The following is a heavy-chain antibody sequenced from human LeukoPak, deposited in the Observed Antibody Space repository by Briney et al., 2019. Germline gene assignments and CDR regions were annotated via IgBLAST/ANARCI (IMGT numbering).Heavy chain of an antibody. J-gene: IGHJ4*02. D-gene: IGHD3-10*01. CDR1: GFTFSTYE. Sequence: GGSLRLSCAASGFTFSTYEMNWVRQAPGKGLEWVSYISSTGSNIYYAHSVKGRFTISRDNAKKSLYLQMNSLRAEDTAVYYCAREALWFGELLKDVWGQGTLVTVSS. CDR2: ISSTGSNI. CDR3: AREALWFGELLKDV. V-gene: IGHV3-48*03.